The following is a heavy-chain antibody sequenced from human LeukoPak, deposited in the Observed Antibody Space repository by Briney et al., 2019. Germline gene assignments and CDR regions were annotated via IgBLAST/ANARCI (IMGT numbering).Heavy chain of an antibody. Sequence: SVTVSCKASGGTFSSYAISWVRQAPGQGLEWMGGIIPIFGTANYAQKFQGRVTITADESTSTAYMELSSLRSEDTAVYYCARSGTTSSSWYSYYYGMDVWGQGTTVTVSS. V-gene: IGHV1-69*13. CDR3: ARSGTTSSSWYSYYYGMDV. D-gene: IGHD6-13*01. CDR2: IIPIFGTA. J-gene: IGHJ6*02. CDR1: GGTFSSYA.